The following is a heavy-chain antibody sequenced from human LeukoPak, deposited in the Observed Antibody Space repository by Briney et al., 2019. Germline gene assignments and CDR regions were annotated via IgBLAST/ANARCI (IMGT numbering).Heavy chain of an antibody. D-gene: IGHD1-1*01. CDR1: GFSFSSNW. CDR3: ARLGLEVGGPNWFDP. Sequence: GGSLRLSCAAPGFSFSSNWMGWVRQAPGKGLEWVAHIKRDGSQRYYLDSVKGRFTISRDNAKNSLYLQMNSLRVEDTAIYYCARLGLEVGGPNWFDPWGQGTLVTVSS. J-gene: IGHJ5*02. V-gene: IGHV3-7*01. CDR2: IKRDGSQR.